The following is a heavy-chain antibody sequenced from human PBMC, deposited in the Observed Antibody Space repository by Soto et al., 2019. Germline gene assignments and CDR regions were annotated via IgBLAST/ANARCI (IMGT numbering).Heavy chain of an antibody. CDR1: GFTFDDYT. Sequence: GGSLRLSCAASGFTFDDYTMHWVRQAPGKGLEWVSLISWDGGSTYYADSVKGRFTISRDNSKNSLYLQMNSLRTEDTALYYCAKALGDDFWSGYYTLYYYYGMDVWGQGTTVTVSS. V-gene: IGHV3-43*01. CDR3: AKALGDDFWSGYYTLYYYYGMDV. CDR2: ISWDGGST. J-gene: IGHJ6*02. D-gene: IGHD3-3*01.